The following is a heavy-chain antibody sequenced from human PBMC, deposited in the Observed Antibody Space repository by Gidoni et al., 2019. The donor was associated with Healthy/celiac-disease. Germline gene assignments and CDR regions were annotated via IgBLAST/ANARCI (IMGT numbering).Heavy chain of an antibody. CDR2: ISGSGGST. J-gene: IGHJ3*02. Sequence: EVQLLESGGALVQPGGSLRLSCAASGFSFTSYAMRWVGRAPGKGLEWVSAISGSGGSTYYADSVKGRFTISRDNSKNTLYLQMNSLRAEDTAVYYCAKDPNPTGYGALEHGDAFDIWGQGTMVTVSS. CDR1: GFSFTSYA. D-gene: IGHD4-17*01. V-gene: IGHV3-23*01. CDR3: AKDPNPTGYGALEHGDAFDI.